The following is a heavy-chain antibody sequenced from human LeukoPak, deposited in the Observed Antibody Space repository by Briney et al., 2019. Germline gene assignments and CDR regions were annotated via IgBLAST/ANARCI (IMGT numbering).Heavy chain of an antibody. D-gene: IGHD3-10*01. CDR2: ISGSGGST. V-gene: IGHV3-23*01. CDR3: ARLAGSYYFDY. Sequence: GGSLRLSCAASGFTFSSYWMHWVRQAPGKGLEWVSAISGSGGSTYYADSVKGRFTISRDNSKNTLYLQMNSLRAEDTAVYYCARLAGSYYFDYWGQGTLVTVSS. CDR1: GFTFSSYW. J-gene: IGHJ4*02.